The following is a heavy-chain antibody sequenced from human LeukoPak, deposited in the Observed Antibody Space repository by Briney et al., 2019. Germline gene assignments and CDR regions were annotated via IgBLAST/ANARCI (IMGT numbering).Heavy chain of an antibody. V-gene: IGHV4-39*07. D-gene: IGHD3-22*01. J-gene: IGHJ5*02. CDR3: ARVAESITMIVVQGWFDP. CDR2: IYYSGST. CDR1: GGSISSSSYY. Sequence: SETLSLTCTVSGGSISSSSYYWGWIRQPPGKGLEWIGSIYYSGSTYYNPSLKSRVTISVDTSKNQFSLKLSSVTAADTAVYYCARVAESITMIVVQGWFDPWGQGTLVTVSS.